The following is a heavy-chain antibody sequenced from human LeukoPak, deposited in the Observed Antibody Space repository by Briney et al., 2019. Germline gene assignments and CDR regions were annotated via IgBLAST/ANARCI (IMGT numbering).Heavy chain of an antibody. CDR3: ARAGGSGHDDY. Sequence: GGSLRLSCAASGFTLRSYAMTWVRQAPGKGLEWVANIKQDGSEKYYVDSVKGRFTISGDNAKNSLYLQMNSLRAEDTAVYYCARAGGSGHDDYWGQGTLVTVSS. D-gene: IGHD5-12*01. CDR1: GFTLRSYA. J-gene: IGHJ4*02. V-gene: IGHV3-7*01. CDR2: IKQDGSEK.